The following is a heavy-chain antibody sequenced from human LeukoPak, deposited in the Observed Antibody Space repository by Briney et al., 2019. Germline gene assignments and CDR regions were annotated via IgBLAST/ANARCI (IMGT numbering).Heavy chain of an antibody. CDR2: IYYSGST. D-gene: IGHD3-22*01. CDR3: ARRVSTMIVVVIGVFDY. V-gene: IGHV4-39*01. J-gene: IGHJ4*02. CDR1: GGSISSSSYY. Sequence: SETLSLTCTVSGGSISSSSYYWGWIRQPPGKGLEWIGSIYYSGSTYYNPSLKSRVTISVDTSKNQFSLKLSSVTAADTAVYYCARRVSTMIVVVIGVFDYWGQGTLVTVSS.